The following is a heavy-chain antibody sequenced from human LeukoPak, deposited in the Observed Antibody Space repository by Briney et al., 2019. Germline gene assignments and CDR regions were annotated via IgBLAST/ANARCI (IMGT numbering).Heavy chain of an antibody. V-gene: IGHV4-61*08. CDR2: IYNRGST. D-gene: IGHD3-16*01. Sequence: SETLSLTCTVSGGSVSSGVSYWTWIRQPPGNGLEWIGYIYNRGSTNYTPSLKSRVTISADTSKNQFSLKLSTVTAVDTAVYYCARRSVGGGERFDYWGQGTLVTVSS. J-gene: IGHJ4*02. CDR3: ARRSVGGGERFDY. CDR1: GGSVSSGVSY.